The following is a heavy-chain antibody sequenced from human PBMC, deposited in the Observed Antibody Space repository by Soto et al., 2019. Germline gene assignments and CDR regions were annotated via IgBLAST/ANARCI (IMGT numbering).Heavy chain of an antibody. D-gene: IGHD6-25*01. CDR1: GYTFTTYD. J-gene: IGHJ4*02. Sequence: ASVKVSCKASGYTFTTYDISWVRQATGQGLEWMGWMNPYSGNTGYAQKCQGRVTVTRNTSISTVYMELSGLRPDDTAVYYCARRKERSGPHYFDYWGQGSQVTSPQ. CDR3: ARRKERSGPHYFDY. CDR2: MNPYSGNT. V-gene: IGHV1-8*01.